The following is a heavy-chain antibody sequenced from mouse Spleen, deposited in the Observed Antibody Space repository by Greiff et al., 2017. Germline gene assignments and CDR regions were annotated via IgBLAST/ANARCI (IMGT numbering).Heavy chain of an antibody. CDR1: GFTFSSYA. CDR3: TREIYYYGSSYFFYAMDY. D-gene: IGHD1-1*01. Sequence: EVKLVESGEGLVKPGGSLKLSCAASGFTFSSYAMSWVRQTPEKRLEWVAYISSGGDYIYYADTVKGRFTISRDNARNTLYLQMSSLKSEDTAMYYCTREIYYYGSSYFFYAMDYWGQGTSVTVSS. J-gene: IGHJ4*01. CDR2: ISSGGDYI. V-gene: IGHV5-9-1*02.